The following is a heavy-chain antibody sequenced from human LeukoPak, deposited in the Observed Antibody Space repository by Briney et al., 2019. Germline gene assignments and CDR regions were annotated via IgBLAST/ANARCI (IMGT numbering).Heavy chain of an antibody. CDR2: INPGGTET. Sequence: GGSLRLSCAASGFSLSTCWVTWVRQAPGTGLEWVANINPGGTETYYVEPVKGLFTISRDNAKNLVYLQMNSLRAEDSAVYHCGRFGYVAGVDLWGQGTLVTVSS. V-gene: IGHV3-7*01. CDR1: GFSLSTCW. J-gene: IGHJ4*02. CDR3: GRFGYVAGVDL. D-gene: IGHD6-19*01.